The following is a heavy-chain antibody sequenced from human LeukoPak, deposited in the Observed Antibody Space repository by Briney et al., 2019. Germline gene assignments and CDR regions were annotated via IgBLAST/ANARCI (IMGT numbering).Heavy chain of an antibody. CDR1: GFTFSDYY. V-gene: IGHV3-11*01. J-gene: IGHJ4*02. CDR3: ASPDLWFGELGEIDY. CDR2: ISSSGSTI. D-gene: IGHD3-10*01. Sequence: PGGSLRLSCAASGFTFSDYYMSWIRQAPGKGLEWVSYISSSGSTIYYADSVKGRFTISRDNAKNSLYLQMNSLRAEDTAVYYCASPDLWFGELGEIDYWGQGTLVTVSS.